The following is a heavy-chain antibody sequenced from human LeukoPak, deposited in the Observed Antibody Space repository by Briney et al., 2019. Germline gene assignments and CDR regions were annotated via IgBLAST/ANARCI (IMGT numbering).Heavy chain of an antibody. V-gene: IGHV3-33*01. CDR1: GFTFSSYG. Sequence: GGSLRLSCAVSGFTFSSYGMQWVRQAPGKGLEWVAVIWYDGSNKYYADSVKGRFTISRDNSKNTLYLQMNSLRAKDKAVCYCTTQPLYYGSETYSSYYFDHWGQGVLVTVSS. CDR3: TTQPLYYGSETYSSYYFDH. CDR2: IWYDGSNK. J-gene: IGHJ4*02. D-gene: IGHD3-10*01.